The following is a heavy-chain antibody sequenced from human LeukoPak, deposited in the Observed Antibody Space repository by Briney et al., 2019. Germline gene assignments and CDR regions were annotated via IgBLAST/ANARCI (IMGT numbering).Heavy chain of an antibody. V-gene: IGHV3-30*18. D-gene: IGHD5-18*01. CDR1: GFTFSSYG. CDR3: AKSSVDTAMTYYFDY. CDR2: ITYDGSNK. J-gene: IGHJ4*02. Sequence: GGSLRLSCAASGFTFSSYGMHWVRQAPGKGLEWVAVITYDGSNKYYADSVKGRFTISRDNSKNTLYLQMNSLRAEDTAVYYCAKSSVDTAMTYYFDYWGQGTLVTVSS.